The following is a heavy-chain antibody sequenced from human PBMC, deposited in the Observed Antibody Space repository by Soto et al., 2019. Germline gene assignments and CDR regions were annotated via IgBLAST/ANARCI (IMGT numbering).Heavy chain of an antibody. D-gene: IGHD6-13*01. CDR2: ISGSGGST. Sequence: PVGSLRLSCAASGFTFSSYAMSWVRQAPGKGLEWVSAISGSGGSTYYADSVKGRFTISRDNSKNTLYLQMNSLRAEDTAVYYCAKDQSGYSSSWYGYYYYYGMDVWGQGTTVTVSS. V-gene: IGHV3-23*01. CDR3: AKDQSGYSSSWYGYYYYYGMDV. J-gene: IGHJ6*02. CDR1: GFTFSSYA.